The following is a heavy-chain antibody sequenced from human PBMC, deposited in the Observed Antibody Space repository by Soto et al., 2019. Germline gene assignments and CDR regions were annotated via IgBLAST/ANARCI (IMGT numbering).Heavy chain of an antibody. CDR1: GYSFTGYF. D-gene: IGHD5-18*01. J-gene: IGHJ6*02. Sequence: GASVKFSCKASGYSFTGYFTQWVRQAPGQGLEWMGWINLNSGGTNYAQKFQGRVTMTRDTSISTAYMELSRLRSDDPAVYYCARGGDTAMVYHGMDVWGQGTTVTVSS. CDR3: ARGGDTAMVYHGMDV. V-gene: IGHV1-2*02. CDR2: INLNSGGT.